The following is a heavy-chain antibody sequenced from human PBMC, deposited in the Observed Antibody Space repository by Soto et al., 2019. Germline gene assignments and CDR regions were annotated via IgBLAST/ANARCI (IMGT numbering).Heavy chain of an antibody. CDR2: IDPKSGGT. V-gene: IGHV1-2*04. Sequence: GASVKVSCKASGYSFTDYHIHWVRQAPGQGLEWLGRIDPKSGGTSTAQKFQGWVTMTTDTSISTASMELTRLTSDDTAIYYCARGDSTDCSNGVCSFFYNHDMDVWGQGTTVTVSS. CDR1: GYSFTDYH. J-gene: IGHJ6*02. CDR3: ARGDSTDCSNGVCSFFYNHDMDV. D-gene: IGHD2-8*01.